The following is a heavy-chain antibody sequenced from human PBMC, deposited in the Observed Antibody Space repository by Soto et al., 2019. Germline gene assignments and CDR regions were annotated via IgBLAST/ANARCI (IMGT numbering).Heavy chain of an antibody. V-gene: IGHV3-72*01. CDR2: TRNKANSYTT. D-gene: IGHD2-15*01. Sequence: PGRSRRFSXAASAFTFSDHYIAWVRQAPGKRLEWVGRTRNKANSYTTEYAASVKGRFTISRDDSKNSLYLQMNSLKTEDTAVYYCARAQGGQEGRYYYCGMDVWRQGTTVTVSS. J-gene: IGHJ6*02. CDR3: ARAQGGQEGRYYYCGMDV. CDR1: AFTFSDHY.